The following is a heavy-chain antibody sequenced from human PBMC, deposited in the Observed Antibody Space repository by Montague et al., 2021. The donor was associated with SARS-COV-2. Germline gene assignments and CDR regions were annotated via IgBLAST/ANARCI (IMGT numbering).Heavy chain of an antibody. CDR1: GGSISSSSYY. V-gene: IGHV4-39*01. CDR2: IYYSGST. J-gene: IGHJ5*02. Sequence: SETLPLTCTVSGGSISSSSYYWGWIRQPPGKGLEWIGSIYYSGSTYYNPSLKSRVTISVDTSKNQFSLKLSSVTAADTAVYYCARFPYYYDNWFDPWGQGTLVTVSS. CDR3: ARFPYYYDNWFDP. D-gene: IGHD3-22*01.